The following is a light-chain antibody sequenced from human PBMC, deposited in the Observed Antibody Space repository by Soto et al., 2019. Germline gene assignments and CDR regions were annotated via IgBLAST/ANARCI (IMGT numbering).Light chain of an antibody. CDR1: NSDVGAYNY. CDR2: DVN. Sequence: QSALTQPVSVSGSPGQSVTISCSGINSDVGAYNYVSWFQHHPGKAPKLFIYDVNNRPSGVSYRFSGSKSGTTASLTISGLQADDEGDYYCNSYTTDSTWVFGGGTKLTVL. V-gene: IGLV2-14*03. CDR3: NSYTTDSTWV. J-gene: IGLJ3*02.